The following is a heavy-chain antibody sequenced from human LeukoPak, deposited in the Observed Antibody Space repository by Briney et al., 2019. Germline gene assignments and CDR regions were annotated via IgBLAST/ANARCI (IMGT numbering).Heavy chain of an antibody. Sequence: PGGSLRLSCAASGFTFSDYYMSWIRQAPGKGLEWVSSISSSSSYIYYADSVKGRFTISRDNAKNSLYLQMNSLRAEDTAVYYCARDKASVWRPFDYWGQGTLVTVSS. CDR2: ISSSSSYI. CDR3: ARDKASVWRPFDY. D-gene: IGHD3-16*01. V-gene: IGHV3-11*06. CDR1: GFTFSDYY. J-gene: IGHJ4*02.